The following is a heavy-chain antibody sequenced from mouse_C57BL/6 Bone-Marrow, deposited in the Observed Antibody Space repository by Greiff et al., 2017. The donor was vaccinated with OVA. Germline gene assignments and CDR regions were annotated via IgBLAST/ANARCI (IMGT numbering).Heavy chain of an antibody. CDR1: GFSLTSYG. CDR2: IWSGGST. V-gene: IGHV2-2*01. CDR3: ARNGTTVVAKDYYAMDY. D-gene: IGHD1-1*01. Sequence: VKLMESGPGLVQPSQSLSITCTVSGFSLTSYGVHWVRQSPGKGLEWLGVIWSGGSTDYNAAFISRLSIIKDNSKSQVFFKMNSLQADDTAIYYCARNGTTVVAKDYYAMDYWGQGTSVTVSS. J-gene: IGHJ4*01.